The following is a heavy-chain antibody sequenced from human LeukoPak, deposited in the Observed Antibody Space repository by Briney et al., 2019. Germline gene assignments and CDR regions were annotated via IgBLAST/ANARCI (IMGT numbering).Heavy chain of an antibody. CDR1: GGSISSGSYY. CDR3: ARGGGVVVPAAMSYYYYYYMDV. V-gene: IGHV4-61*02. J-gene: IGHJ6*03. D-gene: IGHD2-2*01. CDR2: IYTSGST. Sequence: SETLSLTCTVSGGSISSGSYYWSWIRQPAGKGLEWIGRIYTSGSTNYNPSLKSRVTISVDTSKNQFSLKLSSVTAADTAVYYCARGGGVVVPAAMSYYYYYYMDVWGKGTTVTISS.